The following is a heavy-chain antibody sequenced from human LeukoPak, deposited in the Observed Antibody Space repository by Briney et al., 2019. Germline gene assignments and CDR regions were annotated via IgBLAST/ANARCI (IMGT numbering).Heavy chain of an antibody. CDR2: INGDESST. V-gene: IGHV3-74*01. Sequence: GGSLRLSCAGTGFTFNNYAMSWVRQAPGKGLVWVSRINGDESSTNYADFVKGRFTISRDNAKKTLYLQMNSLRAEDTAVYYCARMNMDYGLRYFDYWGQGTLVTVSS. CDR1: GFTFNNYA. D-gene: IGHD4-17*01. CDR3: ARMNMDYGLRYFDY. J-gene: IGHJ4*02.